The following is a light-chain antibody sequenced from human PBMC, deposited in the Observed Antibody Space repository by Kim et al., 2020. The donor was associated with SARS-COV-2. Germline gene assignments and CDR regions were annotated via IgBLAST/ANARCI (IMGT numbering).Light chain of an antibody. Sequence: GQSITFSCTGTSSDIGGYDYVSWYQQYPGKAPKLLIYDVSERPSGVSIRFSGSKSDNTASLTISGLQADDEADYYCSSYTNSNTLIFGGGTQLTVL. V-gene: IGLV2-14*04. CDR3: SSYTNSNTLI. J-gene: IGLJ2*01. CDR2: DVS. CDR1: SSDIGGYDY.